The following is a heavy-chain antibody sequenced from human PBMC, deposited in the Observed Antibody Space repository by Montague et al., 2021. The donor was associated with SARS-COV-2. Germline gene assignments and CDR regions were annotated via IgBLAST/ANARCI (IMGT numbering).Heavy chain of an antibody. V-gene: IGHV2-5*01. CDR1: GFSLSTSAVG. J-gene: IGHJ1*01. D-gene: IGHD2-8*01. CDR2: IYWNDDK. CDR3: AHRIQNLNGFRN. Sequence: PALVKPTQTLTLTCSFSGFSLSTSAVGVGWIRQPPGKALERLAVIYWNDDKYYDPSLNSRLTITKDTSKNQVVLTMTNMDPVDTATYYCAHRIQNLNGFRNWGQGTLVTVSS.